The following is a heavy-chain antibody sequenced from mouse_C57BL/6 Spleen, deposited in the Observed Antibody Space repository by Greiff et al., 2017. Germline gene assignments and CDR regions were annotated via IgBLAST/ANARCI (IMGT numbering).Heavy chain of an antibody. CDR1: GYAFSSSW. Sequence: QVQLQQSGPELVKPGASVKISCKASGYAFSSSWMNWVKQRPGKGLEWIGRIYPGDGDTNYNGKFKGKATLTAAKSSSTAYMQLSSLTSEDSAVYFCARDYGSSYWYFDVWGTGTTVTVAS. J-gene: IGHJ1*03. D-gene: IGHD1-1*01. CDR3: ARDYGSSYWYFDV. CDR2: IYPGDGDT. V-gene: IGHV1-82*01.